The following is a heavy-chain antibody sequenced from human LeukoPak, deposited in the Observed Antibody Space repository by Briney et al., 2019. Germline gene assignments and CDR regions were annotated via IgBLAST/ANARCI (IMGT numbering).Heavy chain of an antibody. CDR1: GFPLTSGFTFSDYY. Sequence: GGSLRLSCAASGFPLTSGFTFSDYYMSWIRQAPGKGLEWVSYISSTSTYTNYADSVKGRFTISRDNANNSLYLQMNSLRAEDTAIYYCARGGTGAFDYWGQGTLVTVSS. CDR2: ISSTSTYT. CDR3: ARGGTGAFDY. V-gene: IGHV3-11*06. D-gene: IGHD2-8*02. J-gene: IGHJ4*02.